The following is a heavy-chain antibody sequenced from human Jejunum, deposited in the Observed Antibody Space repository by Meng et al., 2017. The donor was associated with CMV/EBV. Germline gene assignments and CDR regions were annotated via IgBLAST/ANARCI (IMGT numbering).Heavy chain of an antibody. V-gene: IGHV1-46*02. CDR2: INTSVGYT. CDR1: GRTFNNYY. Sequence: QGQLGQSGAEVKKPGASVKVSCKASGRTFNNYYTPWVRQAPGQGLEWMGIINTSVGYTSHAQKFQGRVTMTRDTSTSTVHMEVSSLRSADTAVYYCARASRVLGGFDYWGQGTLVTVSS. J-gene: IGHJ4*02. D-gene: IGHD3-16*01. CDR3: ARASRVLGGFDY.